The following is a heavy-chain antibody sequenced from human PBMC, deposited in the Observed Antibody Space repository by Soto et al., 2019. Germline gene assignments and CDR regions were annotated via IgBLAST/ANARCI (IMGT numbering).Heavy chain of an antibody. Sequence: NPSETLSLTCAVSGDSISSGGYSWSWIRQPPGKGLEWIGYIYHSGSTNYNPSLKSRVTISVDTSKNQFSLKLSSVTAADTAVYYCARSVDPWGQGTLVTVSS. CDR1: GDSISSGGYS. CDR3: ARSVDP. V-gene: IGHV4-30-2*05. CDR2: IYHSGST. J-gene: IGHJ5*02.